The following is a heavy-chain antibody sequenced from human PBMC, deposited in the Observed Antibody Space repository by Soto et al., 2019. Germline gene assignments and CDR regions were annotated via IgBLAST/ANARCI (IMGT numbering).Heavy chain of an antibody. CDR3: ARVLKGYYDSSGYAFDI. Sequence: GASVKVSCKASGGTFSSYAISLVRQAPGQGLEWMGGIIPIFGTANYAQKFQGRVAITADESTSTAYMELSSLRSEDTAVYYCARVLKGYYDSSGYAFDIWGQGTMVTVSS. J-gene: IGHJ3*02. CDR2: IIPIFGTA. V-gene: IGHV1-69*13. D-gene: IGHD3-22*01. CDR1: GGTFSSYA.